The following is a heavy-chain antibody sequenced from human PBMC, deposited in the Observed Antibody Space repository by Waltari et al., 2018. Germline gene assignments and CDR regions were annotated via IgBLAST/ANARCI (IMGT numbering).Heavy chain of an antibody. CDR1: GYSISSGYY. CDR3: ARALRAAAGTRVDY. D-gene: IGHD6-13*01. Sequence: QVQLQESGPGLVKPSETLSLTCTVSGYSISSGYYWGWIRQPPGKGLEWIGSIYHSGSTYYNPSLKSRVTISVDTSKNQFSLKLSSVTAADTAVYYCARALRAAAGTRVDYWGQGTLVTVSS. J-gene: IGHJ4*02. CDR2: IYHSGST. V-gene: IGHV4-38-2*02.